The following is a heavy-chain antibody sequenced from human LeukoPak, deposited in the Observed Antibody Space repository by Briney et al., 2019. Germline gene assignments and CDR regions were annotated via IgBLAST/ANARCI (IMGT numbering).Heavy chain of an antibody. CDR2: INPSGGST. V-gene: IGHV1-46*01. Sequence: ASVKVSCKASGYTFSGYYIHWVRQAPGQGLEWMGIINPSGGSTSYAQKFQGRVTMTRDTSISTAYMELSRLRSDDTAVYYCARAPRARGHGEVDYWGQGTLVTVSS. J-gene: IGHJ4*02. D-gene: IGHD4-17*01. CDR3: ARAPRARGHGEVDY. CDR1: GYTFSGYY.